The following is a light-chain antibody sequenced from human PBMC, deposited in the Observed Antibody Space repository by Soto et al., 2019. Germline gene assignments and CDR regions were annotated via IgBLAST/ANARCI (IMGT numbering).Light chain of an antibody. CDR1: SSNIGSNT. Sequence: SVRTQPPSASGTHGKRVTISCSGGSSNIGSNTVNWYQQLPRTAPKIFIYIDNQRPSGVPDRFSGSKSGTSASLAISGLQSDDEAEYYCAAWDDSLNGPVFGGGPKLTVL. J-gene: IGLJ2*01. V-gene: IGLV1-44*01. CDR2: IDN. CDR3: AAWDDSLNGPV.